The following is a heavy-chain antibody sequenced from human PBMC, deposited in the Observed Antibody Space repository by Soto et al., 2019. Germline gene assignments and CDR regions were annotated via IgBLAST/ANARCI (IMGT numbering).Heavy chain of an antibody. J-gene: IGHJ4*02. V-gene: IGHV3-53*04. CDR1: GFSVSSNY. CDR2: IHSGGTT. CDR3: ASSRLLWFGEF. D-gene: IGHD3-10*01. Sequence: EVQLVESGGGLVQPGGSLRLSCAASGFSVSSNYMSWVRQAPGKGLEWVSVIHSGGTTYYADSVKGRFTISRHNSKNTLYLQMNNLRAEDTAVYYCASSRLLWFGEFWGQGTLVTVSS.